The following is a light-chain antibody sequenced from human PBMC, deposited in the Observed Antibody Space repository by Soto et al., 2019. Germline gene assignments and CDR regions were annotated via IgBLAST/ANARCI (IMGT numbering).Light chain of an antibody. CDR3: QQRSNWPGVT. CDR1: QSVSSY. J-gene: IGKJ4*01. Sequence: EIVLTQSPATLSLSPGERATLSCRASQSVSSYLAWNQQKPGQAPRLLIYDASNRATGIPARFSGSGSGTDFTLTISSLEPEDFAVYYCQQRSNWPGVTFGGGTKVEIK. V-gene: IGKV3-11*01. CDR2: DAS.